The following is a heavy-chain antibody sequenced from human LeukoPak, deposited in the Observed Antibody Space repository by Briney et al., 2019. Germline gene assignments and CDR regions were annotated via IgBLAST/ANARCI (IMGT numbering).Heavy chain of an antibody. CDR1: GFTFSIFA. J-gene: IGHJ4*02. CDR2: ISGSGGAT. D-gene: IGHD3-10*01. V-gene: IGHV3-23*01. CDR3: AKTDGSGSFYNPSHY. Sequence: GGSLRLSCTASGFTFSIFAMTWVRQAPGKGLDWVSGISGSGGATYYADSVKGRFTISRDNSKSTLFLQMSSLRAEDTAIYYCAKTDGSGSFYNPSHYWGQGTLVTVSS.